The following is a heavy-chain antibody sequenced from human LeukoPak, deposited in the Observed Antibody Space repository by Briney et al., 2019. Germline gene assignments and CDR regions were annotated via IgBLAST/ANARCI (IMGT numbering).Heavy chain of an antibody. CDR2: IYYSGST. Sequence: SETLSLTCTVSGGPISSGGYYWSWIRQHPGKGLEWIGYIYYSGSTYYNPSLKSRVTISVDTSKNQFSLKLSSVTAADTAVYYCARGVGRGPHRYDYWGQGTLVTVSS. J-gene: IGHJ4*02. CDR1: GGPISSGGYY. D-gene: IGHD3-16*02. V-gene: IGHV4-31*03. CDR3: ARGVGRGPHRYDY.